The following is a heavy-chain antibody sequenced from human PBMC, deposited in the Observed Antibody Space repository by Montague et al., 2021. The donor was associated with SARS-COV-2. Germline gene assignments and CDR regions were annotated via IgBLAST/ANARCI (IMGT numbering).Heavy chain of an antibody. D-gene: IGHD2/OR15-2a*01. Sequence: SETLSLTCTVSGGSINSSFWSWIQQPPGKGLEWIGYIYYKGSTNYNPSLETRVTISVDPSKNQFSLRLSSVTAADTAVYYCAREDRCNWLDPWGQGTLVTVSS. CDR3: AREDRCNWLDP. J-gene: IGHJ5*02. CDR1: GGSINSSF. CDR2: IYYKGST. V-gene: IGHV4-59*12.